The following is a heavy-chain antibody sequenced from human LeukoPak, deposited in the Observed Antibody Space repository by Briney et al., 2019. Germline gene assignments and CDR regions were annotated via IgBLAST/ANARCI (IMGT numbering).Heavy chain of an antibody. Sequence: SSETLSLTCTVSGGSISSYYWSWIRQPPGEGLEWIGYIYYSGSTNYNPSLKSRVTISVDTFKNQFSLKLSSVTAADTAVYYCARARGFNWFDPWGQGTLVTVSS. CDR1: GGSISSYY. CDR3: ARARGFNWFDP. V-gene: IGHV4-59*01. D-gene: IGHD5-12*01. J-gene: IGHJ5*02. CDR2: IYYSGST.